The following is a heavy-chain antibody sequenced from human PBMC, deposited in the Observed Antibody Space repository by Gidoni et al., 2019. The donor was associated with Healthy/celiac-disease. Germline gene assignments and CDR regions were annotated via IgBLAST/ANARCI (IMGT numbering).Heavy chain of an antibody. V-gene: IGHV4-61*02. J-gene: IGHJ6*02. CDR3: ARDLSGYYDSSGYYYGMDV. Sequence: LEWIGRIYTSGSTNYNPSLKSRVTISVDTSKNQFSLKLSSVTAADTAVYYCARDLSGYYDSSGYYYGMDVWGQGTTVTVSS. CDR2: IYTSGST. D-gene: IGHD3-22*01.